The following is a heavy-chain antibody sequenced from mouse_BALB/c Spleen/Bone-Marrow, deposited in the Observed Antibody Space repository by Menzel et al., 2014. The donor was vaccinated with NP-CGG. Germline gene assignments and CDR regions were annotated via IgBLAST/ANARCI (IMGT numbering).Heavy chain of an antibody. V-gene: IGHV1-18*01. CDR1: GYSFSGYY. CDR2: VHPNNGGT. J-gene: IGHJ4*01. D-gene: IGHD1-1*02. Sequence: SGPDLVKPGASVKISCKASGYSFSGYYMHWVKQSHGKSLEWIGRVHPNNGGTSFNQKFKGKAILNVDMSSSTTYMEVRSLTFKDAAVYYCASYGSYVGGPGEYWGQGASVPVSS. CDR3: ASYGSYVGGPGEY.